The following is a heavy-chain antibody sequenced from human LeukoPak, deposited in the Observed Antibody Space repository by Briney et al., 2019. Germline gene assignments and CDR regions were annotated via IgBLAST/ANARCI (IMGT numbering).Heavy chain of an antibody. CDR3: ATPTGYCSGGGCFWFDY. CDR1: GGTFSSYA. D-gene: IGHD2-15*01. Sequence: ASVKVSCKASGGTFSSYAISWVRQAPGQGLEWMGRIIPILGIANYAQKFQGRVTITADKSTSTAYMELSSLRSEDTAVYYCATPTGYCSGGGCFWFDYWGQGTLVTVSS. CDR2: IIPILGIA. V-gene: IGHV1-69*04. J-gene: IGHJ4*02.